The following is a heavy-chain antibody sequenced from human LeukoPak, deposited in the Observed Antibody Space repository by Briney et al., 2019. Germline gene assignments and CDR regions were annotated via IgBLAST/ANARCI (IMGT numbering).Heavy chain of an antibody. V-gene: IGHV4-31*03. Sequence: PSQTLSLTCTVSGGSISSGGYYWSWIRQHPGKGLEWIGYIYYSGSTYYNPSLKSRVTISVDTSKNQFSRKLSSVTAADTAVYYCAREIRGNYVGYYYYYYMDVWGKGTTVTVSS. J-gene: IGHJ6*03. CDR2: IYYSGST. D-gene: IGHD4-11*01. CDR1: GGSISSGGYY. CDR3: AREIRGNYVGYYYYYYMDV.